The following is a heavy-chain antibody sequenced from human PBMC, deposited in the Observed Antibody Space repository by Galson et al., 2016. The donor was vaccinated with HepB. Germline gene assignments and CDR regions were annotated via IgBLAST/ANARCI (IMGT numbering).Heavy chain of an antibody. D-gene: IGHD3-10*01. Sequence: SLRLSCAASGFTFSSSSVSWVRQAPEKGLEWVSAISGDDDRTYYGDSVQGRFTISKDNSKNTLYLQMNNLRAEDAAIYYCAKKGSFVWGQGTLVTVSS. J-gene: IGHJ1*01. CDR2: ISGDDDRT. CDR3: AKKGSFV. V-gene: IGHV3-23*01. CDR1: GFTFSSSS.